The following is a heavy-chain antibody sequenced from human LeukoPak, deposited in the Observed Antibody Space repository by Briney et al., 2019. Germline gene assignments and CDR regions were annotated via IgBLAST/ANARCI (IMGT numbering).Heavy chain of an antibody. CDR1: GGSISSGDYY. CDR3: ARDLRITMVRGKSPREDY. V-gene: IGHV4-30-4*01. Sequence: SQTLSLTCTVSGGSISSGDYYWSWIRQPPGKGLEWIGYIYYSGSTYYNPSLKSRVTISVDTSKNQFSLKLSSVTAADTAVYYCARDLRITMVRGKSPREDYWGQGALVTVSS. CDR2: IYYSGST. J-gene: IGHJ4*02. D-gene: IGHD3-10*01.